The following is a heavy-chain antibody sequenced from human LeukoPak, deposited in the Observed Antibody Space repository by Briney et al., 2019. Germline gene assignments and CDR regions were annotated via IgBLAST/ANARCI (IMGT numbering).Heavy chain of an antibody. Sequence: ASVKVSCKASGYTFTGYYMHWVRQAPGQGLEWMGWINPNSGGTNYAQKLQGRVTMTRDTSISTAYMELSRLRSDDTAVYYCARDHKWELLTGWFDPWGQGTLVTVSS. CDR3: ARDHKWELLTGWFDP. J-gene: IGHJ5*02. CDR1: GYTFTGYY. D-gene: IGHD1-26*01. CDR2: INPNSGGT. V-gene: IGHV1-2*02.